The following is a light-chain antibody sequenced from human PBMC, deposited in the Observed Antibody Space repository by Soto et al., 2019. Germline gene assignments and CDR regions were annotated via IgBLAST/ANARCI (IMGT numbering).Light chain of an antibody. CDR2: GAS. CDR1: QSVSSTY. V-gene: IGKV3-20*01. CDR3: QQYGGSRWT. Sequence: EIVLTQSPGTLSLSPGERATLSCRASQSVSSTYLAWYQQKPGQAPRPLIYGASNRATGIPDRSSGSGSGTDFTLTSSRLEPEDFAVYYCQQYGGSRWTFGQGTRVDI. J-gene: IGKJ1*01.